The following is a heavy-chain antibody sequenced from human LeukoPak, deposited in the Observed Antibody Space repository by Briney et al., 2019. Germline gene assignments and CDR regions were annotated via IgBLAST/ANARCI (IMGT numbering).Heavy chain of an antibody. CDR2: INSDGSST. CDR3: AIRPEDYAYGMDV. Sequence: GGSLRLSCAASGFTFSSYWMHWVRQAPGKGLVWVSRINSDGSSTSYADSVKGRFTISRDNAKNTLYLQMNSLRAEDTAVYYCAIRPEDYAYGMDVWGQGTTVTVSS. CDR1: GFTFSSYW. V-gene: IGHV3-74*01. D-gene: IGHD4-17*01. J-gene: IGHJ6*02.